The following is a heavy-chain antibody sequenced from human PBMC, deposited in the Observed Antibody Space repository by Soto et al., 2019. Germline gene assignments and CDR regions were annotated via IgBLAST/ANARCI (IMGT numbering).Heavy chain of an antibody. CDR2: INHSGST. V-gene: IGHV4-34*01. J-gene: IGHJ5*02. D-gene: IGHD3-9*01. CDR1: GGSFSGYY. CDR3: ARDSVLRYFDWFLWFDP. Sequence: SETLSLTCAVYGGSFSGYYWSWIRQPPGKGLEWIGEINHSGSTNYNPSLKSRVTISVDTSKNQFSLKLSSVTAADTAVYYCARDSVLRYFDWFLWFDPWGQGTLVTVSS.